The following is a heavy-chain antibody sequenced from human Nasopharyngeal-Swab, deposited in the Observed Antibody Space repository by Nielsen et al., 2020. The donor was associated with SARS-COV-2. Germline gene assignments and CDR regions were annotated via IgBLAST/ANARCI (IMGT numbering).Heavy chain of an antibody. CDR2: ISAYNGNT. D-gene: IGHD3-10*01. V-gene: IGHV1-18*04. Sequence: ASVKVSFKASGYTFTSYGISWVRQAPGQGLEWMGWISAYNGNTNYAQKLQGRVTMTSVTSTSTAYMELRSLRSADKAVYYCARDGGFGKLVAYYYYYMDVWGKGTTVTVSS. CDR1: GYTFTSYG. CDR3: ARDGGFGKLVAYYYYYMDV. J-gene: IGHJ6*03.